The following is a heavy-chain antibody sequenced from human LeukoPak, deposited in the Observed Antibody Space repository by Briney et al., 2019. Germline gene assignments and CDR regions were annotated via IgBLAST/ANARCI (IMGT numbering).Heavy chain of an antibody. CDR1: GFTFSDYY. D-gene: IGHD3-22*01. J-gene: IGHJ4*02. CDR3: ARDGDYYDSSGYYLDY. V-gene: IGHV3-11*01. Sequence: PGGSLRLSCAASGFTFSDYYMSWIRQAPGKGLEWVSYISSSGSTIYYADSVKGRFTISRDSAKNSLYLQMNSLRAEDTAVYYCARDGDYYDSSGYYLDYWGQGTLVTVSS. CDR2: ISSSGSTI.